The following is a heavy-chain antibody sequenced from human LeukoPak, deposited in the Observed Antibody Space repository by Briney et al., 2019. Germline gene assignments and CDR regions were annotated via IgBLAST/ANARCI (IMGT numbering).Heavy chain of an antibody. V-gene: IGHV3-7*01. CDR2: IKKDGSEK. J-gene: IGHJ4*02. Sequence: PGGSLRLSCAVSGFTFSRYWMSWVRQAPGKGLEWVGNIKKDGSEKYYMDSVKGRFTISRDNAKNSLYLQMNSLRAEDTAVYYCASWSGYSIDYWGQGTLVTVSS. CDR3: ASWSGYSIDY. CDR1: GFTFSRYW. D-gene: IGHD3-3*01.